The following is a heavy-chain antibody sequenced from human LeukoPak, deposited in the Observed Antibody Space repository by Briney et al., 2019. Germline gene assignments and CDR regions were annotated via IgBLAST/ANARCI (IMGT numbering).Heavy chain of an antibody. Sequence: ASVKVSCKASGYTFTGYYMHWVRQAPGQGLEWMGWINPNSGGTNYARKFQGRVTMTRDTSISTAYMELSRLRSDDTAVYYCARSKAAAGIFIDYWGQGTLVTVSS. D-gene: IGHD6-13*01. J-gene: IGHJ4*02. CDR1: GYTFTGYY. V-gene: IGHV1-2*02. CDR3: ARSKAAAGIFIDY. CDR2: INPNSGGT.